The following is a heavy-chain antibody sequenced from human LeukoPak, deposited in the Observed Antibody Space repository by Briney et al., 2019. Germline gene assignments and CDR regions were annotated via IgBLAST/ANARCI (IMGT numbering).Heavy chain of an antibody. CDR2: ISSSGSTI. Sequence: GGSLRLSCAASGFTFSDYYMSWIRQAPGKGLEWVSYISSSGSTIYYADSVKGRFTISRDNAKNSPYLQMNSLRAEDTAVYYCARARRDYYYGMDVWGQGTTVTVSS. J-gene: IGHJ6*02. V-gene: IGHV3-11*01. CDR3: ARARRDYYYGMDV. CDR1: GFTFSDYY.